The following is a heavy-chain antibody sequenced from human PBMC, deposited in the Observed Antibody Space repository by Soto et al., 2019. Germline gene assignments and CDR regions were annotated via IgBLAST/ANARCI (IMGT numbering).Heavy chain of an antibody. CDR1: GYTFTSYY. CDR2: INPSGGST. J-gene: IGHJ4*02. Sequence: ASVKVSCKASGYTFTSYYMHWVRQAPGQGLEWMGIINPSGGSTSYAQKFQGRVTMTRDTSTSTVYMELSSLRSEDTAVYYCARAGLRFLEWLLENNYFDYWGQGTLVTVSS. CDR3: ARAGLRFLEWLLENNYFDY. D-gene: IGHD3-3*01. V-gene: IGHV1-46*01.